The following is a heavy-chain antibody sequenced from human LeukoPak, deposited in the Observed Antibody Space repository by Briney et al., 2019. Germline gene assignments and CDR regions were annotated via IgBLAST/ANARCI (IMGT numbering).Heavy chain of an antibody. CDR1: GGSISSSSYY. D-gene: IGHD6-6*01. J-gene: IGHJ4*02. Sequence: SETLSLTCTVSGGSISSSSYYWGWIRQPPGKGLEWIGSIYYSGSTYYNPSLKSRVTISVDTSKNQFSLKLSSVTAADTAVYYCASISIAARYQIDYWGQGTLVTVSS. V-gene: IGHV4-39*07. CDR3: ASISIAARYQIDY. CDR2: IYYSGST.